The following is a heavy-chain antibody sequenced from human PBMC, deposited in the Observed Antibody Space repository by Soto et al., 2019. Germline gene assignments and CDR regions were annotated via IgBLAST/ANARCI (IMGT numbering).Heavy chain of an antibody. D-gene: IGHD3-22*01. J-gene: IGHJ4*02. CDR3: ARGYNNDRSGYYYEGYYFDY. CDR2: ISYSGTT. V-gene: IGHV4-30-4*01. CDR1: GASISSGDYY. Sequence: SETLSLTCTVSGASISSGDYYWSWIRQPPGKGLEWIGYISYSGTTYYKPSLKSRVTISVDTSKSQFSLKVSSVTAADTAVYYCARGYNNDRSGYYYEGYYFDYWGQGTRVTVSS.